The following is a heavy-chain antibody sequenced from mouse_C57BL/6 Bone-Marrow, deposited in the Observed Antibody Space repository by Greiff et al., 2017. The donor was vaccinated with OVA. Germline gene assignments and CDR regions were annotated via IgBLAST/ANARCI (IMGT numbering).Heavy chain of an antibody. V-gene: IGHV1-64*01. CDR1: GYTFTSYW. CDR2: IHPNSGST. D-gene: IGHD2-4*01. Sequence: VKLMESGAELVKPGASVKLSCKASGYTFTSYWMHWVKQRPGQGLEWIGMIHPNSGSTNYNEKFKSKATLTVDKSSSTAYMQLSSLTSEDSAVYYCASYYDYWYYAMDYWGQGTSVTVSS. J-gene: IGHJ4*01. CDR3: ASYYDYWYYAMDY.